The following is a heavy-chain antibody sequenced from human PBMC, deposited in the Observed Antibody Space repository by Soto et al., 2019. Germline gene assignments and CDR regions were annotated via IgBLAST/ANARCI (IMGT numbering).Heavy chain of an antibody. CDR3: AWGVAYDYIWGSYRADY. J-gene: IGHJ4*02. CDR1: GYTFTSYG. Sequence: QVQLVQSGAEVKKPGASVKVSCKASGYTFTSYGISWVRQAPGQGLEWMGWISAYNGNTNYAQKLQGRVTMTTDTSTSTAYMELRRLRSDDTAVHYCAWGVAYDYIWGSYRADYWGQGTLVTVSS. CDR2: ISAYNGNT. D-gene: IGHD3-16*02. V-gene: IGHV1-18*01.